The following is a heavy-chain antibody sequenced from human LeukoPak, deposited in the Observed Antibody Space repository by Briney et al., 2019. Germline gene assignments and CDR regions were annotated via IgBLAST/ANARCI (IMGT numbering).Heavy chain of an antibody. D-gene: IGHD6-13*01. Sequence: GGSLRLSWAASGFTFSSYSMSWVRQAPGKGLEWVSSISSSSSYIYYADSWKGRFTISRDNAKTSLYLQMNSLRAEDTAVYYCARVDLGIAAAGIDYWGQGTLVTVSS. CDR1: GFTFSSYS. CDR2: ISSSSSYI. V-gene: IGHV3-21*01. J-gene: IGHJ4*02. CDR3: ARVDLGIAAAGIDY.